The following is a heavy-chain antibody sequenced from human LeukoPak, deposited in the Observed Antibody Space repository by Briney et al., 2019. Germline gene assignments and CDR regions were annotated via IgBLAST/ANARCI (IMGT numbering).Heavy chain of an antibody. Sequence: ASETLSLTCTVSGGSISSYYWSWIRQPPGKGPEWIGYIYTSGSTNYNPSLKSRVTISVDTSKNQFSLKLSSVTAADTAVYYCARHGDSWGIAAAGVDYWGQGTLVTVSS. CDR2: IYTSGST. J-gene: IGHJ4*02. CDR3: ARHGDSWGIAAAGVDY. V-gene: IGHV4-4*09. CDR1: GGSISSYY. D-gene: IGHD6-13*01.